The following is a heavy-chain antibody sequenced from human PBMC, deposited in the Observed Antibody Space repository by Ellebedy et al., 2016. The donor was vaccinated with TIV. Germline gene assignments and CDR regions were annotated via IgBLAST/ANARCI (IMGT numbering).Heavy chain of an antibody. Sequence: AASVKVSCKASGGTFSSYAISWVRQAPGQGLEWMGGIIPIFGTANYAQKFQGRVTITADESTSTAYMELSSLRSEDTAVYYCARSVVAATQRGHFDYWGQGTLVTVSS. V-gene: IGHV1-69*13. D-gene: IGHD2-15*01. CDR2: IIPIFGTA. J-gene: IGHJ4*02. CDR3: ARSVVAATQRGHFDY. CDR1: GGTFSSYA.